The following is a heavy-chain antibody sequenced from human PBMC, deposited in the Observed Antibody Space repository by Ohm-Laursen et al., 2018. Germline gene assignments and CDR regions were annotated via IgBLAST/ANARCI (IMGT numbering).Heavy chain of an antibody. D-gene: IGHD6-19*01. CDR2: IWYDGSYK. V-gene: IGHV3-33*08. J-gene: IGHJ4*01. CDR3: ARKNSVAVDY. CDR1: GFSFSTYG. Sequence: SLRLSCTASGFSFSTYGMHWVRQTPGKGLEWVAVIWYDGSYKYYADFVKGRFTISRDNSNNTVYLQMNSLRAEDTAVYFCARKNSVAVDYWGHGALVTVSS.